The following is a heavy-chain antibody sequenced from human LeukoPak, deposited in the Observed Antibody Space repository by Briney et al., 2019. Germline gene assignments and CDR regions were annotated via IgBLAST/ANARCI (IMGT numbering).Heavy chain of an antibody. CDR1: GGAFSGYY. CDR2: INHSGST. D-gene: IGHD3-10*01. J-gene: IGHJ4*02. V-gene: IGHV4-34*01. Sequence: PSETLSLTCAVSGGAFSGYYWSWIRQPPGKGLDWIEEINHSGSTRYSPSLKSRVTISVDTSKNQFSLKLTSVTAADTAVYYCARAADYHGSGSQLGYWGQGILVTVSS. CDR3: ARAADYHGSGSQLGY.